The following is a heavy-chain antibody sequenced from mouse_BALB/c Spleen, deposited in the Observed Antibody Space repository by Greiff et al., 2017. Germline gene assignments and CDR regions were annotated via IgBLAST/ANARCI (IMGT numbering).Heavy chain of an antibody. D-gene: IGHD2-3*01. CDR1: GFTFTDYY. V-gene: IGHV7-3*02. Sequence: EVKLMESGGGLVQPGGSLRLSCATSGFTFTDYYMSWVRQPPGKALEWLGFIRNKANGYTTEYSASVKGRFTISRDNSHSILYLQMNTLRAEDSATYYCARDRNDGYYHFDYWGQGTTLTVSS. CDR3: ARDRNDGYYHFDY. CDR2: IRNKANGYTT. J-gene: IGHJ2*01.